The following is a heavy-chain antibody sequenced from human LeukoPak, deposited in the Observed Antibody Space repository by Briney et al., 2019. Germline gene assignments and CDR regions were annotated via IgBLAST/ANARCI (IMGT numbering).Heavy chain of an antibody. CDR3: ARVDRWLQFIDY. J-gene: IGHJ4*02. D-gene: IGHD5-24*01. CDR2: IKQDGSQR. Sequence: PGGSLRLSCTASGFTFSDYWMTWVRQAPGKGPEWVANIKQDGSQRYYVDSARGRFTISRDNAKNSLYLQMNSLRAEDTAVYYCARVDRWLQFIDYLGQGTLVTVSS. V-gene: IGHV3-7*01. CDR1: GFTFSDYW.